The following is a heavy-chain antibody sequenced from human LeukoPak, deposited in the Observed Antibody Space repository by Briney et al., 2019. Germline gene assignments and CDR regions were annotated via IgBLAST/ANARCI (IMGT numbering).Heavy chain of an antibody. J-gene: IGHJ4*02. CDR3: AKVMPRARYFDY. V-gene: IGHV3-43*02. CDR2: ISGDGGST. CDR1: GFTFDDYA. Sequence: GRSLRLSCAASGFTFDDYAMHWVRQAPGKGLEWVSLISGDGGSTYYADSVKGRFTISRDNSKNSLYLQMNSLRTEDTALYYCAKVMPRARYFDYWGQGTLVTVSS.